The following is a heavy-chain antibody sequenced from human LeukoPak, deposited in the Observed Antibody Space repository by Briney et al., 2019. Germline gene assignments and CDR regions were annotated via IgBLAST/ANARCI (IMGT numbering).Heavy chain of an antibody. V-gene: IGHV1-69*13. CDR3: ARDRPGSGSYYFDY. Sequence: ASVTVSCKASGGTFSIYAISWVRQAPGQGLEWMGGIIPIFGTANYAQKFQGRVTITADESTSTAYMELSSLRSEDTAVYYCARDRPGSGSYYFDYWGQGTLVTVSS. CDR1: GGTFSIYA. J-gene: IGHJ4*02. D-gene: IGHD1-26*01. CDR2: IIPIFGTA.